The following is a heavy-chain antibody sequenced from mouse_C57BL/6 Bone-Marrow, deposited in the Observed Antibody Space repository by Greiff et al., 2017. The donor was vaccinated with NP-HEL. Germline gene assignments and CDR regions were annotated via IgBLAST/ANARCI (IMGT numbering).Heavy chain of an antibody. Sequence: QVQLQQPGAELVMPGASVKLSCKASGYTFTSYWMHWVKQRPGQGLEWIGEIDHSDSYTNYHQKFKGKSTLTVDKSSSTAYMQLSSLTSEDSAVYYCARDYYDASYYYAMDYWGQGTSVTVSS. CDR2: IDHSDSYT. CDR1: GYTFTSYW. D-gene: IGHD1-1*01. CDR3: ARDYYDASYYYAMDY. V-gene: IGHV1-69*01. J-gene: IGHJ4*01.